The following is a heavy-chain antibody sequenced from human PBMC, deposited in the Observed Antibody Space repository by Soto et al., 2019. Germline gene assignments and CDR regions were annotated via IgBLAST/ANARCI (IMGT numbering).Heavy chain of an antibody. Sequence: PGGSLRLSCAASGFTFDDYTSYWIGWVRQMSGKGLEWMGIIYPGDSDTRYSPSFQGQVTISADKSISTAYLQWSSLKASDTAMYYCAGGTYCSGGSCTDDAFDIWGQGTMVTVSS. CDR2: IYPGDSDT. J-gene: IGHJ3*02. CDR1: GFTFDDYTSYW. CDR3: AGGTYCSGGSCTDDAFDI. D-gene: IGHD2-15*01. V-gene: IGHV5-51*01.